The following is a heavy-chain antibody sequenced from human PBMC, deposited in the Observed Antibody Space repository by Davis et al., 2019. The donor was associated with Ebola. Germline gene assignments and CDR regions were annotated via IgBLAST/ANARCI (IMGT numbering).Heavy chain of an antibody. CDR1: GYTFVDHQ. Sequence: ASVKVTCKASGYTFVDHQLHWVRQAPGQGLEWMGWINTNTGNPTYTQGFTGRFVFSLDTSVSTTYLQIYSLKSDDTAVYYCARGYYYDSSGMTHGFDNWGQGTMVTVSS. V-gene: IGHV7-4-1*01. CDR3: ARGYYYDSSGMTHGFDN. J-gene: IGHJ3*02. D-gene: IGHD3-22*01. CDR2: INTNTGNP.